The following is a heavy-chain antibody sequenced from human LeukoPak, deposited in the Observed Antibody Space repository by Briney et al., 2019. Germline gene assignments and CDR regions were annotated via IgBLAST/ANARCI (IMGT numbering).Heavy chain of an antibody. CDR1: GGSISSSSYY. J-gene: IGHJ4*02. V-gene: IGHV4-39*01. D-gene: IGHD3-22*01. CDR3: ARHGSDYYDSSGYYVFDY. Sequence: TSETLSLTCTVSGGSISSSSYYWAWIRLPPGKGLEWIGTIYYSGSTYYNPSLKSRVTMSVDTSKNQFSLKLSSVTAADTAVYYCARHGSDYYDSSGYYVFDYWGQGTLVTVSS. CDR2: IYYSGST.